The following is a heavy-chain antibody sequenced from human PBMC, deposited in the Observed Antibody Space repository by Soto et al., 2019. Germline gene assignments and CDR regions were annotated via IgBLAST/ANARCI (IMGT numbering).Heavy chain of an antibody. CDR1: GFTFNIYA. J-gene: IGHJ3*02. CDR3: AKDRMEYNSVWDTFDI. V-gene: IGHV3-23*01. D-gene: IGHD1-20*01. CDR2: IGGGDET. Sequence: GGSLTLSCATSGFTFNIYAMSWVRQAPGKGLEWVSSIGGGDETYYADSVKGRFTISRDDSKNMVFLQMTSLRAEDTAMYYCAKDRMEYNSVWDTFDIWGQGTLVTVSS.